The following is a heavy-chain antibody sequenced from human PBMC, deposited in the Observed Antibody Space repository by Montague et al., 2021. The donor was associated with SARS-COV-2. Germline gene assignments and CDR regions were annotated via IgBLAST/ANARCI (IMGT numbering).Heavy chain of an antibody. V-gene: IGHV4-61*02. CDR3: ARAHSGSWAHLDN. CDR1: GGSISSGSYY. Sequence: TLSLTCTVSGGSISSGSYYWSWIRQPPGKGLEWIGRIYNSGTTDYSFSLKSRVTISVDTSKNQFSLKLTSVTAADTAVYYCARAHSGSWAHLDNWGQGSLVTVSS. D-gene: IGHD6-13*01. J-gene: IGHJ4*02. CDR2: IYNSGTT.